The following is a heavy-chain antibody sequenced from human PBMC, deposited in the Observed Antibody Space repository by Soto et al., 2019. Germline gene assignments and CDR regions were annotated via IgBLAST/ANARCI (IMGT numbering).Heavy chain of an antibody. CDR3: AAGGITVPLVRYNYYYYYGMDV. Sequence: KVSCKASGFTFTSSALQWVRQARGQRLEWIGWIVVGSGNTNYAQKFQERVTITRDMSTSTAYMELSSLRSEDTAVYYCAAGGITVPLVRYNYYYYYGMDVWGQGTTVTVSS. CDR2: IVVGSGNT. D-gene: IGHD6-19*01. CDR1: GFTFTSSA. V-gene: IGHV1-58*01. J-gene: IGHJ6*02.